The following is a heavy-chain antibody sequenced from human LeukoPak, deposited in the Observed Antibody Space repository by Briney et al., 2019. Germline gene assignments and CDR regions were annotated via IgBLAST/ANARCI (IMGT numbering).Heavy chain of an antibody. CDR2: VSLTGET. D-gene: IGHD1-26*01. CDR1: GGCISSTNW. V-gene: IGHV4-4*02. Sequence: SETLSLTCGVSGGCISSTNWWSCVRQPPGQGLEWIGEVSLTGETNYNPSLNGRVTMSLDGSRNQLSLTLTSVTAADTAIYYCSRESGGFCPFGYWGQGTLVIVPP. J-gene: IGHJ4*02. CDR3: SRESGGFCPFGY.